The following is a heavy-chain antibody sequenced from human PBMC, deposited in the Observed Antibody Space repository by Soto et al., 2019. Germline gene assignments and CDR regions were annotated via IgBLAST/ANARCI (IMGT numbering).Heavy chain of an antibody. CDR3: ARDRAAAAGISWFDP. D-gene: IGHD6-13*01. V-gene: IGHV4-59*01. CDR2: IYYSGST. J-gene: IGHJ5*02. Sequence: SETLSLTCTVSGGSISSYYWSWIRQPPGKGLEWIGYIYYSGSTNYNPSLKSRVTISVDTSKNQFSLKLSSVTAADTAVYYCARDRAAAAGISWFDPWGQGTLVTVSS. CDR1: GGSISSYY.